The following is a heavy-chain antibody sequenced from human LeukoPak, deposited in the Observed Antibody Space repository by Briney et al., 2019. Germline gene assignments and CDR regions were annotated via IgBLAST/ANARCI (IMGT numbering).Heavy chain of an antibody. CDR2: INPNNGGT. V-gene: IGHV1-2*02. D-gene: IGHD2-2*01. J-gene: IGHJ4*02. Sequence: ASVKVSCKASGYTFSDYYMHWVRQAPGQGLEWMGWINPNNGGTNYAQEFQGRVTMARDTSISPAYMELSSLRSNDTAVYYCARSLFVLVSSALGYWGQGTLVTVSS. CDR1: GYTFSDYY. CDR3: ARSLFVLVSSALGY.